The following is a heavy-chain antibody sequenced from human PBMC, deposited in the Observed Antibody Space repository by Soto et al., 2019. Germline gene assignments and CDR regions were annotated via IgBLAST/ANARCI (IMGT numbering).Heavy chain of an antibody. Sequence: GGSLRLSCAVSGFTVSDNYMSWVRQAPGKGLEWVSVIYRGDATHYADSVKGRFTISRDNSKNTVYLQMNSLRAEDTAVYYCARDRSDSSRADSFDIWGQGTMVTVSS. CDR3: ARDRSDSSRADSFDI. D-gene: IGHD6-25*01. CDR2: IYRGDAT. V-gene: IGHV3-53*01. J-gene: IGHJ3*02. CDR1: GFTVSDNY.